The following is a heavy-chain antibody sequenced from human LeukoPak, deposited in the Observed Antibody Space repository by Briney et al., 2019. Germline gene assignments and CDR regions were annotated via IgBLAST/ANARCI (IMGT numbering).Heavy chain of an antibody. V-gene: IGHV3-48*03. Sequence: TGGSLRLSCAASGFSFRSYEMNWIRQAPGKGLEWVSYISSSGSTTHYADSVKGRFTISRDNAKNSLYLQMNSLRAEDTAVYYCARDDYYDKGYWGQGTLVTVSS. J-gene: IGHJ4*02. CDR3: ARDDYYDKGY. CDR2: ISSSGSTT. D-gene: IGHD3-22*01. CDR1: GFSFRSYE.